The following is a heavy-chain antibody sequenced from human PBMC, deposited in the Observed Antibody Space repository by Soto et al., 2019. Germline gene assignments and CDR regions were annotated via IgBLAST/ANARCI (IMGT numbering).Heavy chain of an antibody. J-gene: IGHJ6*03. D-gene: IGHD2-2*01. CDR1: GGSISSYY. CDR3: ARATSPSGYCSSTSCYFIGHYYYYYMDV. V-gene: IGHV4-59*01. CDR2: TYYSGST. Sequence: SETLSLTCTVSGGSISSYYWSWIRQPPGKGLEWIGYTYYSGSTNYNPSLKSRVTISVDTSKNQFSLKLSSVTAADTAVYYCARATSPSGYCSSTSCYFIGHYYYYYMDVWGKGTTVTVSS.